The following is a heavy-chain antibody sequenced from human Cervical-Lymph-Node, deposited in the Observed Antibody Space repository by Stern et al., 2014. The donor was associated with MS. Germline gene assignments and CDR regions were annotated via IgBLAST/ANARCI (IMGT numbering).Heavy chain of an antibody. J-gene: IGHJ6*02. Sequence: VQLVQSGAEVKKPGSSVTVSCKASGGTSTKYAISWARQAPGQGLEWMGGIMPIFRATYYAQRFQGRVTITADESTSTAYMELSSLTSEDTAIYYCSTYGDDFGMDIWGQATTVTVSS. CDR3: STYGDDFGMDI. V-gene: IGHV1-69*01. CDR1: GGTSTKYA. CDR2: IMPIFRAT. D-gene: IGHD4-17*01.